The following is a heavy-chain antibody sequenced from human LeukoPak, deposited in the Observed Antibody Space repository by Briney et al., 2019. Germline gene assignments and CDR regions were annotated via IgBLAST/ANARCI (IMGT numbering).Heavy chain of an antibody. J-gene: IGHJ4*02. CDR2: INPNSGGT. CDR1: GYTFTGYY. D-gene: IGHD2-2*02. V-gene: IGHV1-2*02. CDR3: ASLNYRYCSSTSCYRGY. Sequence: GASVKVSCKASGYTFTGYYMHWVRQAPGQGLEWMGWINPNSGGTNYAQKFQGRVTMTRDTSISTAYVELSRLRSDDTAVYYCASLNYRYCSSTSCYRGYWGQGTLVTVSS.